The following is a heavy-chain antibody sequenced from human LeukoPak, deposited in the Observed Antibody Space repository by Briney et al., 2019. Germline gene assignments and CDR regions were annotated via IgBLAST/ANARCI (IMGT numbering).Heavy chain of an antibody. D-gene: IGHD3-3*01. CDR1: GGSISSYY. J-gene: IGHJ6*02. CDR2: IYTSGST. CDR3: ARDRDFWSGYYTLYYSMDV. V-gene: IGHV4-4*07. Sequence: SETLSLTCTVSGGSISSYYWSWIRQPAGKGLEWIGRIYTSGSTNYNPSLKSRVTMSVDTSKNQFSLKLSSVTAADTAVYYCARDRDFWSGYYTLYYSMDVWGQGTTVTVSS.